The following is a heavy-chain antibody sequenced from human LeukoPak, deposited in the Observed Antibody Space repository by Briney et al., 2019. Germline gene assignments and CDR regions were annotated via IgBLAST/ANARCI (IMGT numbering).Heavy chain of an antibody. Sequence: PGRSLRLSCGGPGFPFSSFTMHWVRQAPGKGLEWVSVMSYDGNNIYYADSVKGRFTISRGNPKNTLYLQMNTLTTEDTALYYCARDLMADRLWGDAFNIWGQGTMVTVSA. D-gene: IGHD6-6*01. J-gene: IGHJ3*02. CDR1: GFPFSSFT. CDR3: ARDLMADRLWGDAFNI. CDR2: MSYDGNNI. V-gene: IGHV3-30-3*01.